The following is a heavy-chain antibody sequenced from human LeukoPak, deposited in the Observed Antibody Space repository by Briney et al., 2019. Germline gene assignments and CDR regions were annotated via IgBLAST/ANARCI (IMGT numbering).Heavy chain of an antibody. V-gene: IGHV4-31*03. J-gene: IGHJ5*02. CDR1: GGSINSGGYY. D-gene: IGHD5-18*01. CDR3: ARAFNSPTWFDP. CDR2: IYYSGTT. Sequence: SQTLSLTCTVSGGSINSGGYYWSWLRRHPGKGLEWIGYIYYSGTTNYNPSLKSRVTISVDTSKNQFSLKLSSVTAADTAVYYCARAFNSPTWFDPWGQGTLVTVSS.